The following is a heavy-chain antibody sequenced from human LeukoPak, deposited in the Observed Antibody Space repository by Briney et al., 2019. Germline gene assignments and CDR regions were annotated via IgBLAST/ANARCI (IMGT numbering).Heavy chain of an antibody. Sequence: GGSLRLSCAASGFTFSSYSMNWVRQAPGKGLEWVSSISSSSSYIYYADSVKGRFTISRDNAKNSLYLQMNSLRAEDTAVYYCASSMPVTDFDYWGQGTLVTASS. CDR1: GFTFSSYS. J-gene: IGHJ4*02. D-gene: IGHD2/OR15-2a*01. CDR3: ASSMPVTDFDY. CDR2: ISSSSSYI. V-gene: IGHV3-21*01.